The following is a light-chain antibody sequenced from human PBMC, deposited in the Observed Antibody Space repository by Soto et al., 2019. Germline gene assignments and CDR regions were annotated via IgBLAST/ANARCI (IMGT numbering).Light chain of an antibody. Sequence: QSVPTQLASVSGSPGQSITISCPGNSSDVGGYKYVSRIQHHIGQAPKLIFFDVSNRPSGNSTCFSGFRYGNTAFLTILGLQAEDEADYYCISYTSSSPDVVGTGTKVTVL. V-gene: IGLV2-14*03. CDR2: DVS. CDR1: SSDVGGYKY. J-gene: IGLJ1*01. CDR3: ISYTSSSPDV.